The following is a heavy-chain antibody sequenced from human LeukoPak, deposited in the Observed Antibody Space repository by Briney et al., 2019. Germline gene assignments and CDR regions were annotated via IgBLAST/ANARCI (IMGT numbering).Heavy chain of an antibody. Sequence: VASVKVSCKASGYTFTGYYMHWVRQAPGQGLEWMGWINPNSGGTNYAQKFQGRVTMTRDTSISTAYMELSRLRSDDTAVYYCARGVVVVPAAIANKVLLGYYGMDVWGQGTTVTVSS. CDR1: GYTFTGYY. CDR3: ARGVVVVPAAIANKVLLGYYGMDV. V-gene: IGHV1-2*02. J-gene: IGHJ6*02. D-gene: IGHD2-2*01. CDR2: INPNSGGT.